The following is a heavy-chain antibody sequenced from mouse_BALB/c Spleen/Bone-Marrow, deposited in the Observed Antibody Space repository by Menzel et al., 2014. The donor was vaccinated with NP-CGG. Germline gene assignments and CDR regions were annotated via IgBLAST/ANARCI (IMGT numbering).Heavy chain of an antibody. J-gene: IGHJ3*01. Sequence: LVESGASVKISCKASGYSFTGYYMHWVKQSHVKSLEWIGRINPYNGATSYNQNFKDKASLTVDKSSSTAYMELHSLTSEDSAAYYCANYDGGFAYWGQGTLVTVSA. D-gene: IGHD2-4*01. CDR3: ANYDGGFAY. CDR2: INPYNGAT. V-gene: IGHV1-26*01. CDR1: GYSFTGYY.